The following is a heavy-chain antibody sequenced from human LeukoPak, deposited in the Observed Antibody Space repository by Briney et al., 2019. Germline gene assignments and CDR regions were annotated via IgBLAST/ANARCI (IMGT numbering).Heavy chain of an antibody. CDR3: ARMGGAPQG. J-gene: IGHJ4*02. D-gene: IGHD2-21*01. Sequence: GGSLRLSCAASGFAFSSFEMTWVRQPPGKGLEWIANIGASGNPIFYADSVKGQFTVSRDNAESSLYLHMNSLRVDDTAVYYCARMGGAPQGWGLGALVTVSS. CDR2: IGASGNPI. CDR1: GFAFSSFE. V-gene: IGHV3-48*03.